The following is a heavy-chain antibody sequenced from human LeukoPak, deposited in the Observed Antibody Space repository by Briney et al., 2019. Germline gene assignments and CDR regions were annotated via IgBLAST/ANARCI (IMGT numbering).Heavy chain of an antibody. CDR3: ARRITVTDDAFDI. D-gene: IGHD4-17*01. Sequence: GESLKISCKGSGHSFTSNWIAWVRQMPGKGLEWMGIIYPVDSETRYSPSFQSQVTISADKSISTAYLQWSSLKASDTAMYYCARRITVTDDAFDIWGQGTMVTVSS. V-gene: IGHV5-51*01. CDR1: GHSFTSNW. J-gene: IGHJ3*02. CDR2: IYPVDSET.